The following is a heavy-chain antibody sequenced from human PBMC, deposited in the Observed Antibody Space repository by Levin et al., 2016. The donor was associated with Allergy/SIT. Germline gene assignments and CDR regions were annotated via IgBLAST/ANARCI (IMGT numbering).Heavy chain of an antibody. CDR1: GGSFSGYY. D-gene: IGHD6-19*01. CDR2: INHSGST. Sequence: SETLSLTCAVYGGSFSGYYWSWIRQPPGKGLEWIGEINHSGSTNYNPSLKSRVTISVDTSKNQFSLKLSSVTAADTAVYYCASGLRAVAARAFDIWGQGTMVTVSS. V-gene: IGHV4-34*01. J-gene: IGHJ3*02. CDR3: ASGLRAVAARAFDI.